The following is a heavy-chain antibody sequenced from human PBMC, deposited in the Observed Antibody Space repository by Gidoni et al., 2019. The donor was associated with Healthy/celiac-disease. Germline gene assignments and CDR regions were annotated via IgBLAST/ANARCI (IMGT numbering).Heavy chain of an antibody. D-gene: IGHD5-12*01. CDR1: GYTFTSYG. CDR2: ISAYNGNT. CDR3: ALIRGYSGYDSDY. V-gene: IGHV1-18*01. J-gene: IGHJ4*02. Sequence: HVQLVQSGAAVKQPGASVKVSCRASGYTFTSYGIGWGRQAPGQGLEWLGWISAYNGNTNYAQKLQGRVTMTTDTSTSTAYMELRSLRSDDTAVYYCALIRGYSGYDSDYWGQGTLVTVSS.